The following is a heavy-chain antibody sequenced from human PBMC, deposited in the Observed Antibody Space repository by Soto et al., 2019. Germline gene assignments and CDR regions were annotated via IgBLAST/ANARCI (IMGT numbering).Heavy chain of an antibody. D-gene: IGHD3-9*01. CDR3: ARDYESVDYDILTGYYPPDY. CDR1: GFTFSSYG. J-gene: IGHJ4*02. CDR2: IWYDGSNK. V-gene: IGHV3-33*01. Sequence: LGGSLSLSCAASGFTFSSYGMHWVRQAPGKGLEWVAVIWYDGSNKYYADSVKGRFTISRDNSKNTLYLQMNSLRAEDTAVYYCARDYESVDYDILTGYYPPDYWGQGTLVTVSS.